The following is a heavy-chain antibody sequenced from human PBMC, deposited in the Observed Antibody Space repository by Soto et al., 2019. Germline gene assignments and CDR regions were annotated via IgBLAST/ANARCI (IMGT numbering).Heavy chain of an antibody. D-gene: IGHD1-26*01. J-gene: IGHJ4*02. CDR3: ARDRGGGSYPNFYFDY. Sequence: ASVKVSCKASGYTFTSYYMHWVRQAPGQGLEWMGIINPSGGSTSYAQKFQGRVTMTRDTSTSTVYMELSSLRSEDTAVYYCARDRGGGSYPNFYFDYWGQGTLVTAPQ. CDR1: GYTFTSYY. V-gene: IGHV1-46*01. CDR2: INPSGGST.